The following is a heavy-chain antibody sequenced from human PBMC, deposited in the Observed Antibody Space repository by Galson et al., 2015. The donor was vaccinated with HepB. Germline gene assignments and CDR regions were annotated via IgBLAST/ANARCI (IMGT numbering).Heavy chain of an antibody. CDR2: IWFDGTDK. J-gene: IGHJ4*02. V-gene: IGHV3-33*01. CDR3: ARASRGGHPTATYY. Sequence: SLRLSCVASGFTFSSYGMHWVRQAPGKGLEWVAAIWFDGTDKYYADSVKGRFSISRDNSVNTLYLQMNNLRAQDTAVCFCARASRGGHPTATYYWDQGALVTVSS. D-gene: IGHD1-26*01. CDR1: GFTFSSYG.